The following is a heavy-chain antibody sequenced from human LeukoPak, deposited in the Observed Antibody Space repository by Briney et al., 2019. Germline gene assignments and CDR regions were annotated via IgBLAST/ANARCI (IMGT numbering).Heavy chain of an antibody. CDR3: ATGGLVRGNWFDP. D-gene: IGHD3-10*01. Sequence: ASVKVSCKVSGYTLTELSIHWVRQTPGKGLEWMGGFDPEDGKTIYAQKFQGRVTMTEDTSTDTAYMELSSLTSEDTAVYYCATGGLVRGNWFDPWGQGTLVTVSS. V-gene: IGHV1-24*01. CDR1: GYTLTELS. J-gene: IGHJ5*02. CDR2: FDPEDGKT.